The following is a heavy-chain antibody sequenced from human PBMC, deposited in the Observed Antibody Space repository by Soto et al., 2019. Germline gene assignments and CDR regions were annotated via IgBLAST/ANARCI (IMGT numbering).Heavy chain of an antibody. CDR2: FDPEDGET. CDR1: GYTLSELS. Sequence: ASVKVSCKVSGYTLSELSMHWVRQAPGKGLEWMGGFDPEDGETIYAQKFQGRVTMTEDTSTDTAYMELSSLRSEDTAVYYCATDTQTFRSAFDIWGQGTMVTVSS. D-gene: IGHD3-10*01. J-gene: IGHJ3*02. CDR3: ATDTQTFRSAFDI. V-gene: IGHV1-24*01.